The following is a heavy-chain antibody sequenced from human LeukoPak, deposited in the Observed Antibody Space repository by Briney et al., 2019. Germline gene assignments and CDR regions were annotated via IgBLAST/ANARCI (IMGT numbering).Heavy chain of an antibody. D-gene: IGHD2-15*01. J-gene: IGHJ6*02. V-gene: IGHV1-46*01. CDR1: GYTFTSSD. CDR3: ARDGGYCSGGSCYSRPAYYYGMGV. CDR2: INPSDGNT. Sequence: ASVKVSCKASGYTFTSSDMHWVRQAPGQGLEWMGIINPSDGNTRYAQKFQGGVTMTRDTSTSTVYMELSSLRSEDTAVYYCARDGGYCSGGSCYSRPAYYYGMGVWGQGTTVAVSS.